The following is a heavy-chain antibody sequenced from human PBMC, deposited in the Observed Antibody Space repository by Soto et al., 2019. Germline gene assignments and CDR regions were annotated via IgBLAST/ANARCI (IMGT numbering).Heavy chain of an antibody. V-gene: IGHV1-46*01. CDR2: INPSGGST. Sequence: QGLEFMGVINPSGGSTSYAQEFQGRVTMTRDTSTSTVYMELSSLRSEETAVDYCGRSNREYTALDAYDRCGQGTMVIVAS. J-gene: IGHJ3*02. CDR3: GRSNREYTALDAYDR. D-gene: IGHD5-18*01.